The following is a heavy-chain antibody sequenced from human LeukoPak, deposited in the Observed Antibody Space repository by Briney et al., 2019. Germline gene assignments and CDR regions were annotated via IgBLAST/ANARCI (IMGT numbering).Heavy chain of an antibody. CDR2: ISISATAT. CDR1: GFSFSSYG. Sequence: GGTLRLSCAASGFSFSSYGMAWVRQAPGQGLEGVAVISISATATNYAASVKGRFTISRDDSKNSLYLQMNSLRAEDTAVYYCARGGYGDYDYYYYYMDVWGKGTTVTVSS. D-gene: IGHD4-17*01. V-gene: IGHV3-23*01. CDR3: ARGGYGDYDYYYYYMDV. J-gene: IGHJ6*03.